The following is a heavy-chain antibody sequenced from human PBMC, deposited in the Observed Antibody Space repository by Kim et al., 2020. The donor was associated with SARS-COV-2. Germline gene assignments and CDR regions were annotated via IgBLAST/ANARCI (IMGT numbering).Heavy chain of an antibody. CDR3: ARGGAITMVRGVSDY. CDR1: GYTFTSYA. V-gene: IGHV1-3*01. Sequence: ASVKVSCKASGYTFTSYAMHWVRQAPGQRLEWMGWINAGNGNTKYSQKFQGRVTITRDTSANTAYMELSSLRSEDTAVYYCARGGAITMVRGVSDYWGQGTLVTVSS. CDR2: INAGNGNT. J-gene: IGHJ4*02. D-gene: IGHD3-10*01.